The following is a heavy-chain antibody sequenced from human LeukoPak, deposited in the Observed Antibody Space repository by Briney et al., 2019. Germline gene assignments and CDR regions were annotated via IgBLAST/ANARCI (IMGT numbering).Heavy chain of an antibody. CDR3: ARGRGGNYYLNYFDY. J-gene: IGHJ4*02. V-gene: IGHV4-59*01. D-gene: IGHD1-26*01. Sequence: SETLSLTCTVQGGSFSTYYWSWVRQPPGKGLEWIGHFYYSGGTSYSPSLKSRLTISVDTSSNQFSLKLTSVTAADTAVYFCARGRGGNYYLNYFDYWGQGALVTVSS. CDR1: GGSFSTYY. CDR2: FYYSGGT.